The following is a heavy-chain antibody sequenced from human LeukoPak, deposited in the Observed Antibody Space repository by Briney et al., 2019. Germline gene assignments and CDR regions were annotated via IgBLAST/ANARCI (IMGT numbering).Heavy chain of an antibody. CDR3: APTRGSAWYFDY. CDR2: INPNSGGT. V-gene: IGHV1-2*02. CDR1: GYTFTGYY. D-gene: IGHD6-19*01. J-gene: IGHJ4*02. Sequence: GASVKVSCKASGYTFTGYYIHWVRLAPGQGLEWMGWINPNSGGTSYPQKFQGRVTMTRDTSISTAYMELSRLRSDDTAVYYCAPTRGSAWYFDYWGQGTLVTVSS.